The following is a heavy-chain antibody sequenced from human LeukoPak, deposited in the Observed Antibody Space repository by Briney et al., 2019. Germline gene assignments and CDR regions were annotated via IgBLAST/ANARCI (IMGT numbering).Heavy chain of an antibody. V-gene: IGHV4-59*08. CDR3: ARRAFSSGYYYFDY. D-gene: IGHD3-22*01. Sequence: PSETLSLTCTVSGGSISSYYWGWIRQPPGKGLEWIWYIYYSGITNYNPSLKSRVNISVDTSKNQFSLKLSSVTAADTAVYYCARRAFSSGYYYFDYWGQGTLVTVSP. CDR2: IYYSGIT. J-gene: IGHJ4*02. CDR1: GGSISSYY.